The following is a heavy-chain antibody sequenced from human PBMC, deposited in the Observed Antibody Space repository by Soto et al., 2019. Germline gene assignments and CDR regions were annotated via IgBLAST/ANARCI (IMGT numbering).Heavy chain of an antibody. D-gene: IGHD3-22*01. J-gene: IGHJ4*02. V-gene: IGHV1-69*13. CDR2: IIPIFGTA. CDR3: VRVNYYDSSGYYRVYFDY. CDR1: GGTFSSYA. Sequence: ASVKVSCKASGGTFSSYAISWVRQAPGQGLEWMGGIIPIFGTANYAQKFQGRVTITADESTSTAYMELSSLRSEDTAVYYCVRVNYYDSSGYYRVYFDYWGQGTLVTVSS.